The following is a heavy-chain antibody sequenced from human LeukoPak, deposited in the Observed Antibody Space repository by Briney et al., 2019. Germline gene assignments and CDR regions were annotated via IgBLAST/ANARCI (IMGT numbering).Heavy chain of an antibody. Sequence: GGSLRLSCAASGFTFSSYAMSWVRQAPGKGLEWVSSISASGGSTYYADSVKGRFTISRDNSKNTLYLQMNSLRADDTAVYYCAKALSGGIKEADYWGQGTLVTVSS. CDR2: ISASGGST. V-gene: IGHV3-23*01. D-gene: IGHD1-14*01. CDR1: GFTFSSYA. J-gene: IGHJ4*02. CDR3: AKALSGGIKEADY.